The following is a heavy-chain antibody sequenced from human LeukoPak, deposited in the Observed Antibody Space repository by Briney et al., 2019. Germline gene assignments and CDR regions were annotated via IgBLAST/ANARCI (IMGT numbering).Heavy chain of an antibody. CDR1: GFIFKTYE. D-gene: IGHD6-19*01. CDR2: IKQDGSEK. J-gene: IGHJ4*02. V-gene: IGHV3-7*01. CDR3: AREGVAGTFDY. Sequence: LPGGSLRLSCEASGFIFKTYEMSWVRQAPGKGLEWVANIKQDGSEKYYVDSVKGRFTISRDNAKNSLYLQMNSLRAEDTAVYYCAREGVAGTFDYWGQGTLVTVSS.